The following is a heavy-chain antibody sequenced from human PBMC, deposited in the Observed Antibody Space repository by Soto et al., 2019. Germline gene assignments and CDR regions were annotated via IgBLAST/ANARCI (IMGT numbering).Heavy chain of an antibody. D-gene: IGHD3-22*01. CDR3: ANTFTDYYDSIGCGGGGAFDI. J-gene: IGHJ3*02. Sequence: QITLKESGPTLVKPTQTLTLTCTFSGFSLSTSGVGVGWIRQPPGKALEWLALIYWDDDKRYSPSLKSRLTITKDTSTNQVVLKMTNMDPGDTATYYCANTFTDYYDSIGCGGGGAFDIWGQGTMVTVSS. V-gene: IGHV2-5*02. CDR2: IYWDDDK. CDR1: GFSLSTSGVG.